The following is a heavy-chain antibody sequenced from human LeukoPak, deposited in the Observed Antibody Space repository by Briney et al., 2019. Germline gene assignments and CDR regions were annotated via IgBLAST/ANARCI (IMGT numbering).Heavy chain of an antibody. CDR2: IYYSGST. V-gene: IGHV4-59*01. CDR3: ARDAGTDEYSSSNDYYYFDY. J-gene: IGHJ4*02. CDR1: GGSISSYY. D-gene: IGHD6-6*01. Sequence: ASETLSLTCAVSGGSISSYYWSWIRQPPGKGLEWIGYIYYSGSTNYNPSLKSRVTISVDTSKNQFSLKLSSVTAADTAVYYCARDAGTDEYSSSNDYYYFDYWGQGTLVTVSS.